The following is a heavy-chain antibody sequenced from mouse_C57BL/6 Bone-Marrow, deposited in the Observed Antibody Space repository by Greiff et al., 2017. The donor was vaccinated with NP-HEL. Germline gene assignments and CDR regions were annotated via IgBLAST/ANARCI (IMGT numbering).Heavy chain of an antibody. J-gene: IGHJ1*03. CDR3: ASGNYYGSSYGYFDV. D-gene: IGHD1-1*01. Sequence: EVQVVESGGGLVKPGGSLKLSCAASGFTFSDYGMHWVRQAPEKGLEWVAYISSGSSTIYYADTVKGRFTISRDNAKNTLFLQMTSLRSEDTAMYYCASGNYYGSSYGYFDVWGTGTTVTVSS. CDR1: GFTFSDYG. V-gene: IGHV5-17*01. CDR2: ISSGSSTI.